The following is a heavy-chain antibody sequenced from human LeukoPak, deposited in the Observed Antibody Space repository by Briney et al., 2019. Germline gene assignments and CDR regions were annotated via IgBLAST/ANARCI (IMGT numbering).Heavy chain of an antibody. V-gene: IGHV3-21*01. J-gene: IGHJ4*02. D-gene: IGHD1-26*01. CDR3: ARDRSIVGAAYFDY. CDR1: GFTFSSYS. CDR2: ISSSSSYI. Sequence: GGSLRLSCAASGFTFSSYSMNWVRQAPGKGLEWVSSISSSSSYIYYADSVKGRFTISRDNAKNSLYLQMNSLRAEDTAVYCCARDRSIVGAAYFDYWGQGTLVTVSS.